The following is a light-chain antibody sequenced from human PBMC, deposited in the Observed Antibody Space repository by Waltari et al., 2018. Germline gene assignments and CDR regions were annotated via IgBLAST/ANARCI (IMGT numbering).Light chain of an antibody. CDR1: QSISDW. CDR3: QQYNTYTS. CDR2: KAS. J-gene: IGKJ2*01. Sequence: DIQMTQSPSSLSASVGDTVTITCRASQSISDWLAWYQQKPGKAPILLIYKASILKSGVPSRFSGSGSVTQFTLTISSLQPGDFATYFCQQYNTYTSFGQGTKLEIK. V-gene: IGKV1-5*03.